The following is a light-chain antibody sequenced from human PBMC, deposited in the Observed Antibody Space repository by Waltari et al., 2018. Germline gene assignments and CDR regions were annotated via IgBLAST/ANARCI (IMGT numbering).Light chain of an antibody. CDR3: SSSTSSNTLA. CDR2: DVS. CDR1: SSDVGAYNY. Sequence: QSALTQPASVSGSPGQSLTIPCTGTSSDVGAYNYVSRYQQHPGKAPKLMIYDVSNRPSGVSNRFSGSKSGNTASLTISGLQAEDEADYYCSSSTSSNTLAFGGGTKLTVL. V-gene: IGLV2-14*03. J-gene: IGLJ2*01.